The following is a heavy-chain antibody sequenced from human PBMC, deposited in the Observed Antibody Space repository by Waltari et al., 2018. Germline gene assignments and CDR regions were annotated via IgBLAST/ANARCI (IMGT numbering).Heavy chain of an antibody. CDR1: GGSFSGYY. V-gene: IGHV4-34*01. Sequence: QVQLQQWGAGLLKPSETLSLTCAVYGGSFSGYYWSWIRQPPGKGLEWIGEINHSGSTNSNPSLKSRVTISVDTSKNQFSLKLSSVTAADTAVYYCAWRGVLLWFGDLYNWFDPWGQGTLVTVSS. D-gene: IGHD3-10*01. J-gene: IGHJ5*02. CDR3: AWRGVLLWFGDLYNWFDP. CDR2: INHSGST.